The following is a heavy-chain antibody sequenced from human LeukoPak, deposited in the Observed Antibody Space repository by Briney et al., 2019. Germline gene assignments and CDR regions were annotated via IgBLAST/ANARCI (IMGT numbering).Heavy chain of an antibody. CDR3: ARDYQEAFDI. V-gene: IGHV3-30*04. CDR1: GFTFSDYA. D-gene: IGHD3-16*02. CDR2: VAYDGSNK. Sequence: GGSLGLSCAASGFTFSDYAIHWVRQAPGKGLEWVAVVAYDGSNKYFADSVRGRFTISRDNSKNMVYLQMKSLRDEDTAVYYCARDYQEAFDIWGQGTMATVSS. J-gene: IGHJ3*02.